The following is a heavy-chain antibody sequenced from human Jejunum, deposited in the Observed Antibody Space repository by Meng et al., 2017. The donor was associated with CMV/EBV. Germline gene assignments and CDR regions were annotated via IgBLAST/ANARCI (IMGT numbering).Heavy chain of an antibody. CDR1: GLSVDDYA. J-gene: IGHJ4*02. CDR2: ISWSSGSI. D-gene: IGHD5/OR15-5a*01. V-gene: IGHV3-9*01. CDR3: AKGVLVSGTNYLDY. Sequence: SGLSVDDYAMHWVRQAPGKGLGWVSGISWSSGSIAYADSVKGRFTISRDNAKNTLYLQMNTLSSEDTDLYYCAKGVLVSGTNYLDYWGQGALVTVSS.